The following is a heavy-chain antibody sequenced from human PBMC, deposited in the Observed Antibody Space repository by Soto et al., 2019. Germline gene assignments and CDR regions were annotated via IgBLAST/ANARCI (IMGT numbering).Heavy chain of an antibody. CDR2: ISWNSGSI. J-gene: IGHJ3*02. CDR1: GFTFDDYA. D-gene: IGHD4-17*01. Sequence: EVQLVESGGGLVQPGRSLRLSCTASGFTFDDYAMHWVRQAPGKGLEWVSGISWNSGSIGYADSVKGRFTISRDNAKNSLYLQMNSLRDEDTALYYCAKDTGHYGDYANAFDIWGQGTMVTVSS. V-gene: IGHV3-9*01. CDR3: AKDTGHYGDYANAFDI.